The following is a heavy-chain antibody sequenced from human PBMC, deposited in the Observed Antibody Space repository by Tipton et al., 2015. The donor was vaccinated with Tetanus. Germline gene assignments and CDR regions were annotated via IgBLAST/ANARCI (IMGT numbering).Heavy chain of an antibody. CDR1: GGFISRDY. CDR2: IYTSGST. J-gene: IGHJ4*02. V-gene: IGHV4-4*07. CDR3: ARVGFGYSGYHFYGY. D-gene: IGHD5-12*01. Sequence: GLVKPSETLSLTCTVSGGFISRDYWTWIRQPAGKGLEWIGRIYTSGSTNYNPSLKSRVTISVDTSKNQFSLKLSSVTAADTAVYYCARVGFGYSGYHFYGYWGQGTLVTVSS.